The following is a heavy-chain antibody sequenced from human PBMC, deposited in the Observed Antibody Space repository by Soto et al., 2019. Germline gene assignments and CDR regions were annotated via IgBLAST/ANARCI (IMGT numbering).Heavy chain of an antibody. CDR1: GGSISSSSYY. D-gene: IGHD1-7*01. V-gene: IGHV4-39*01. Sequence: KPSETLSLTCTVSGGSISSSSYYWGWIRQPPGKGLEWIGSIYYSGSTYYNPSLKSRVTISVDTSKNQFSLKLSSVTAADTAVYYCARGSGTTGDGFDPWGQGTLVTVSS. CDR3: ARGSGTTGDGFDP. CDR2: IYYSGST. J-gene: IGHJ5*02.